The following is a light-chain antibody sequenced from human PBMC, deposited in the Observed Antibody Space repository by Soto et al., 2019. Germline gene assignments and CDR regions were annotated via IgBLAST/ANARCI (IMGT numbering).Light chain of an antibody. CDR2: GAS. V-gene: IGKV3-20*01. Sequence: EIVLTQSPGTLSLFPGERATLSCRASQSVSSSYLAWYQQKPGQAPRLLIYGASSRATGIPDRFSGSGSGTDFTLTISRLEPEDFAVYYCQQYGSSLGYTFGQGTKLEIK. J-gene: IGKJ2*01. CDR1: QSVSSSY. CDR3: QQYGSSLGYT.